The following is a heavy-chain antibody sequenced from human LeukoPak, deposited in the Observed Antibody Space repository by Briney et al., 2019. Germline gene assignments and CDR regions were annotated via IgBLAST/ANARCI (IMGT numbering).Heavy chain of an antibody. CDR1: GGSISSYY. D-gene: IGHD3-10*01. CDR2: IYYSGST. V-gene: IGHV4-59*01. Sequence: SETLSLTCTVSGGSISSYYWSWIRQPPGKGLEWIGYIYYSGSTNYNPSLKSRVTISVDTSKNQFSLKLSSVTAADTAVYYCARGSITMVRGVIRGAFDIWGQGTMVTVSS. CDR3: ARGSITMVRGVIRGAFDI. J-gene: IGHJ3*02.